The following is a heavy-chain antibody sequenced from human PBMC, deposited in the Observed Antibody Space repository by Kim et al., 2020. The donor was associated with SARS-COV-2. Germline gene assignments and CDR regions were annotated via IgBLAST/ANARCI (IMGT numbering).Heavy chain of an antibody. D-gene: IGHD4-4*01. CDR3: TSGLQTTYGMDV. V-gene: IGHV3-73*01. CDR1: GFTFSGSV. J-gene: IGHJ6*02. Sequence: GESLKISCAASGFTFSGSVKHWVRQASGKGLECVGRVKTKANNYATVYGASVKGRFTISRDDSKSTAFLQMNRLKTEDTAVYYCTSGLQTTYGMDVWGQGTTVTVS. CDR2: VKTKANNYAT.